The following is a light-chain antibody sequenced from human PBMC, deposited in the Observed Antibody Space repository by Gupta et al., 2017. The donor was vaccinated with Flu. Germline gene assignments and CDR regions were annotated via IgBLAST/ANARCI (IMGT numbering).Light chain of an antibody. CDR1: QSINGY. Sequence: PSSLSASVVDRVTITCRASQSINGYLNWYQQRPGKAPKLLIYTASSLQAGVPSRFSGRGSGTDFTLTISSLQPEDFATYFCQQTYSTPRTFGQGTKLEIK. J-gene: IGKJ2*02. CDR2: TAS. V-gene: IGKV1-39*01. CDR3: QQTYSTPRT.